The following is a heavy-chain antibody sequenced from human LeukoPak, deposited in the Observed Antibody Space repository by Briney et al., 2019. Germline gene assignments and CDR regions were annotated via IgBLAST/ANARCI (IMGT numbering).Heavy chain of an antibody. D-gene: IGHD3-10*01. V-gene: IGHV1-69*13. CDR1: GGTFSSYA. J-gene: IGHJ2*01. CDR3: ARADYYGSGSYDWYFDL. CDR2: IIPIFGTE. Sequence: SVKVSCKASGGTFSSYAISWVRQAPGQGLEWMGGIIPIFGTENYAQKFQGRVTITADESTSTAYMELSSLRSEDTAVYYCARADYYGSGSYDWYFDLWGRGTLVTVSS.